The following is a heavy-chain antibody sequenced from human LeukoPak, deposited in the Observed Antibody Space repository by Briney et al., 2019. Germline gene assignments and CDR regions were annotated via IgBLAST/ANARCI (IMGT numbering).Heavy chain of an antibody. CDR2: IYHSGGA. CDR3: AREVNAETSSADAFDL. V-gene: IGHV4-30-4*01. Sequence: SETLSLTCTVSGGSISSGDYFWSWVRQPPGKGLEWIGYIYHSGGAHYNPSLKSPATISVDTSNSQFSLELRSVTAADTAVYDCAREVNAETSSADAFDLWGQGTIVTVSS. J-gene: IGHJ3*01. D-gene: IGHD2-21*01. CDR1: GGSISSGDYF.